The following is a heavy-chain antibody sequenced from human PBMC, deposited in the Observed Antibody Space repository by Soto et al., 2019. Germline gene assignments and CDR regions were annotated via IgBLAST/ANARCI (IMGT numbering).Heavy chain of an antibody. Sequence: SETLSLTCTVSGGSIRSYYWSWIRQPAGKGLEWIGHIYSSGSANYNPSLKSRVSMSVDTSKTQFPLKLTSVTAADTAVYYCARGGDSSGYHYSSDYWGQGTLVTVSS. CDR1: GGSIRSYY. CDR3: ARGGDSSGYHYSSDY. J-gene: IGHJ4*02. CDR2: IYSSGSA. V-gene: IGHV4-4*07. D-gene: IGHD3-22*01.